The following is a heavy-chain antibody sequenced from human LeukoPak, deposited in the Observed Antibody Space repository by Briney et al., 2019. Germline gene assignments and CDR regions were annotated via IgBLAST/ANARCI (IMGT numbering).Heavy chain of an antibody. CDR2: TSYDGSNK. J-gene: IGHJ4*02. V-gene: IGHV3-30*18. CDR3: AKSIQLWLDY. D-gene: IGHD5-18*01. Sequence: GGSLRLSCAASGFTFSSYGMHWVRQAPGKGLEWVAVTSYDGSNKYYADSVKGRFTISRDNSKNTLYLQMNSLRAEDTAVYYCAKSIQLWLDYWGQGTLVTVSS. CDR1: GFTFSSYG.